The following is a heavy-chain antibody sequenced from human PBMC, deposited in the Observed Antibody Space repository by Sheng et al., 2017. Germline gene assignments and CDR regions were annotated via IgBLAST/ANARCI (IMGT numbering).Heavy chain of an antibody. CDR2: IVPAFGTT. D-gene: IGHD3-10*01. Sequence: QVQLVQSGAEAKKPGSSVKVSCKASGGAFGTYAIGWVRQAPAQGLEWMGGIVPAFGTTKYAQEFQGRVTITADASTNIAYMELRSLKSEDTAVYFCARIFGNSASVTYYYGMDVWGQGT. V-gene: IGHV1-69*01. CDR1: GGAFGTYA. J-gene: IGHJ6*02. CDR3: ARIFGNSASVTYYYGMDV.